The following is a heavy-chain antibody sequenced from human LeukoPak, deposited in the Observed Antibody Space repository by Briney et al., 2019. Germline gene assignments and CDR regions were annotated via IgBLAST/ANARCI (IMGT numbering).Heavy chain of an antibody. CDR3: AGYGVVVPAARDAFDI. CDR2: IKQDGSEK. V-gene: IGHV3-7*01. D-gene: IGHD2-2*01. CDR1: GFTFSSYW. J-gene: IGHJ3*02. Sequence: PGGSLRLSCATSGFTFSSYWMSWVRQAPGKGLEWVANIKQDGSEKYYVDPVKGRFTISRDNAKNSLYLQMNSLRAEDTAVYYCAGYGVVVPAARDAFDIWGQGTMVTVSS.